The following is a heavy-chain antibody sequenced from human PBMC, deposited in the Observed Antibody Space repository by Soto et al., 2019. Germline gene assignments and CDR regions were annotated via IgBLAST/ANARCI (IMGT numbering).Heavy chain of an antibody. CDR1: GGSISSYY. Sequence: SETLSLTCTVSGGSISSYYWSWIRQPPGKGLEWIGYIYYSGSTNYNPSLKSRVTISVDTSKNQFSLKQSSVTAADTAVYYCARRYGGTFDYWGQGTLVTVSS. CDR3: ARRYGGTFDY. CDR2: IYYSGST. V-gene: IGHV4-59*08. J-gene: IGHJ4*02. D-gene: IGHD2-15*01.